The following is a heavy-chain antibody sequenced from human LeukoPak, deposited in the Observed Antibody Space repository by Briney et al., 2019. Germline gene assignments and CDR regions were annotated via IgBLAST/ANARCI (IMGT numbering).Heavy chain of an antibody. Sequence: PSETLSLTCTVSGGSISSSSYYWGWIRQPPGKGLEWIGSIHYSGSTYYNPSLKSRVTISVDTSKNQFSLKLSSVTAADTAVYYCARDKGYCSSTSCWAVGNWFDPWGQGTLVTVSS. D-gene: IGHD2-2*01. CDR3: ARDKGYCSSTSCWAVGNWFDP. CDR1: GGSISSSSYY. V-gene: IGHV4-39*07. J-gene: IGHJ5*02. CDR2: IHYSGST.